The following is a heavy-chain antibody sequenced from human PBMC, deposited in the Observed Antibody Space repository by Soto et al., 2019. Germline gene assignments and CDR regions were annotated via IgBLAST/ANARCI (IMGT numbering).Heavy chain of an antibody. D-gene: IGHD2-21*02. CDR2: MNPNSGDT. Sequence: QVQLVQSGAEVKKPGASVKVSCKASGYTFTSYDINWVRQATGQGPEWMGWMNPNSGDTHYAQTFQGRVTMTRNPSISTAYMELGSLRSEDTAMYYCARWYGGNSGDYWGQGTLVTVSS. J-gene: IGHJ4*02. CDR3: ARWYGGNSGDY. CDR1: GYTFTSYD. V-gene: IGHV1-8*01.